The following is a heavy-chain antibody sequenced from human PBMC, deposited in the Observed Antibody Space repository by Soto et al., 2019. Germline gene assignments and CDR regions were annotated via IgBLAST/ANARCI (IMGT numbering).Heavy chain of an antibody. CDR2: INAGDR. CDR3: ARERRDRQFFYPAMDV. J-gene: IGHJ6*02. Sequence: QVQVVQSGAEVKTPGASVKISCKTSGNIFSTYAIHWVRQAPGQSLEWVWWINAGDRRVSQTFQGRVAIIRAPDATTVYMEVHRLRPEDTAVYYWARERRDRQFFYPAMDVWGPGNTVTVSS. D-gene: IGHD3-3*01. V-gene: IGHV1-3*01. CDR1: GNIFSTYA.